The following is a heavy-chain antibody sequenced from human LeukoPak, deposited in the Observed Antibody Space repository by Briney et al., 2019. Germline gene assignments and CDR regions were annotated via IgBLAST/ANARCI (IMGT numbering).Heavy chain of an antibody. CDR3: AKDHYDILTGYLGVFDY. CDR1: GFTFSSYA. D-gene: IGHD3-9*01. V-gene: IGHV3-23*01. Sequence: GGSLRLSCAASGFTFSSYAMSWVRQAPGKGLEWVSAISGSGGSTYYADSVKGRFTTSRDNSKNTLYLQMNSLRAEDTAVYYCAKDHYDILTGYLGVFDYWGQGTLVTVSS. CDR2: ISGSGGST. J-gene: IGHJ4*02.